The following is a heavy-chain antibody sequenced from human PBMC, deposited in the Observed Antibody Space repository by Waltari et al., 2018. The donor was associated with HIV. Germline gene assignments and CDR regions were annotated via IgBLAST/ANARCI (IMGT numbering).Heavy chain of an antibody. CDR1: GFPFGNYG. CDR2: IWYDGSNK. Sequence: QVQLVESGGGVVQPGRSLRLSCAASGFPFGNYGMHWVRQAPGKGLEWVAVIWYDGSNKYYADSVKGRFTISRDNSKNTLYLQMNSLRAEDTAVYYCARAYYGSPSYYFDYWGQGTLVTVSS. J-gene: IGHJ4*02. CDR3: ARAYYGSPSYYFDY. V-gene: IGHV3-33*01. D-gene: IGHD1-26*01.